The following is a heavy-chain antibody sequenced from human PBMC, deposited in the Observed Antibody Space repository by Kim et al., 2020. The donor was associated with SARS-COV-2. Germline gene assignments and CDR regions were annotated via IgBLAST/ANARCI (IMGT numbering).Heavy chain of an antibody. Sequence: NYAQKFQGRVTITADKSTSTAYMELSSLRSEDTAVYYCASGGYSSGWYTSWGQGTLVTVSS. CDR3: ASGGYSSGWYTS. V-gene: IGHV1-69*02. D-gene: IGHD6-19*01. J-gene: IGHJ4*02.